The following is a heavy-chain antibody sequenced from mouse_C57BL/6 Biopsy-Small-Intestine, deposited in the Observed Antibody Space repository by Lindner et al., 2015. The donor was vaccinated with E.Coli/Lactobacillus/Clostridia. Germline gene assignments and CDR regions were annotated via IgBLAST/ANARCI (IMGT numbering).Heavy chain of an antibody. CDR3: ARGDDYLFTY. D-gene: IGHD2-4*01. Sequence: VQRRRSGAELVKPGASVRLSCTASGFNIKDYFMHWVKQRPEQDLEWIGRIDPEDGETKYAPKFQGKATIKTDTSSNTAYLQLSSLTFEDTAVYYCARGDDYLFTYWGQGTLVTVSA. V-gene: IGHV14-2*01. CDR1: GFNIKDYF. CDR2: IDPEDGET. J-gene: IGHJ3*01.